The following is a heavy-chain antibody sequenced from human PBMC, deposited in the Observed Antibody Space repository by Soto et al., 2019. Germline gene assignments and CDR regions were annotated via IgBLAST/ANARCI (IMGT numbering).Heavy chain of an antibody. J-gene: IGHJ6*02. CDR1: GFTFSSYS. Sequence: EVQLVESGGGLVKPGGSLRLSCAASGFTFSSYSMNWVRQAPGKGLEWVSSISSSSSYIYYADSVKGRFTISRDNAKNXLXLXXNSLRAEDTAVYYCARDPSSGWNFHVHYYYYGMDVWGQGTTVTVSS. CDR2: ISSSSSYI. D-gene: IGHD6-19*01. CDR3: ARDPSSGWNFHVHYYYYGMDV. V-gene: IGHV3-21*01.